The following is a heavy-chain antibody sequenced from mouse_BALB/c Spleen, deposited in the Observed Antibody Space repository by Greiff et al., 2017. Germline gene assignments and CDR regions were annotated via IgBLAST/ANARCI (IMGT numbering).Heavy chain of an antibody. CDR1: GFSLTSYG. V-gene: IGHV2-9*02. CDR2: IWAGGST. D-gene: IGHD4-1*01. Sequence: VKVVESGPGLVAPSQSLSITCTVSGFSLTSYGVHWVRQPPGKGLEWLGVIWAGGSTNYNSALMSRLSISKDNSKSQVFLKMNSLQTDDTAMYYCARGETGTAWFAYWGQGTLVTVSA. J-gene: IGHJ3*01. CDR3: ARGETGTAWFAY.